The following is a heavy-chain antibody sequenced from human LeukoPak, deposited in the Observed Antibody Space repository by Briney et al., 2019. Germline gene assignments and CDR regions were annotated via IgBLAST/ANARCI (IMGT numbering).Heavy chain of an antibody. J-gene: IGHJ6*02. CDR3: ARDRYYYGSGSYRYYGMDV. CDR2: INPNSGGT. D-gene: IGHD3-10*01. V-gene: IGHV1-2*02. Sequence: GASVKVSCKASGYTFTSYYMHWVRQAPGQGLEWMGWINPNSGGTNYAQKFQGRVTMTRDTSISTAYMELSRLRSDDTAVYYCARDRYYYGSGSYRYYGMDVWGQGTTVTVSS. CDR1: GYTFTSYY.